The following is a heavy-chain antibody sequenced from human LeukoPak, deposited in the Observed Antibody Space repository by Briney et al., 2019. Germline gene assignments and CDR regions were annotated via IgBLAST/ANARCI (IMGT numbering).Heavy chain of an antibody. D-gene: IGHD6-19*01. J-gene: IGHJ4*02. CDR3: AKGDTVAGSFDY. V-gene: IGHV3-9*01. CDR2: ISWNSGSI. Sequence: PGGSLRLSCAASGFTFSSYSMNWVRQAPGKGLEWVSGISWNSGSIGYADSVKGRFTISRDNAKNSLYLQMNSLRAEDTALYYCAKGDTVAGSFDYWGQGTLVTVSS. CDR1: GFTFSSYS.